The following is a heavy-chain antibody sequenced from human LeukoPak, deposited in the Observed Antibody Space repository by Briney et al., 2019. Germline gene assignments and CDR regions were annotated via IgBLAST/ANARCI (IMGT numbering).Heavy chain of an antibody. J-gene: IGHJ4*02. Sequence: SETLSLTCTVSGGSISSGGYYWSWIRQPPGKGLEWIGYINYSGSTNYNPSLKSRVTISVDTSKNQFSLKLSSVTAADTAVYYCASGSSWSNYWGQGTLVTVSS. D-gene: IGHD6-13*01. CDR1: GGSISSGGYY. V-gene: IGHV4-61*08. CDR2: INYSGST. CDR3: ASGSSWSNY.